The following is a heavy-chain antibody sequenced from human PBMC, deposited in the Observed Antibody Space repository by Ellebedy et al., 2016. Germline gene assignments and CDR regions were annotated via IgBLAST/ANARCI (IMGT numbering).Heavy chain of an antibody. CDR2: ISAYNGNT. D-gene: IGHD3-16*02. J-gene: IGHJ4*02. CDR3: ARDSRVTFGGLIVYFDF. Sequence: GESLKISCAASGFTFSGYTMSWVRQAPGQGLEWMGWISAYNGNTNYAQKLQGRVTMTTDTSTSTAYMELRSLRSDDTAVYYCARDSRVTFGGLIVYFDFWGQGTLVTVSS. CDR1: GFTFSGYT. V-gene: IGHV1-18*01.